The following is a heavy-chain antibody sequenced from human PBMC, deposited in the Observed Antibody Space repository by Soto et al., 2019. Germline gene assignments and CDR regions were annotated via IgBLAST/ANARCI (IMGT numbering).Heavy chain of an antibody. CDR1: GGLFSSYP. D-gene: IGHD3-22*01. J-gene: IGHJ4*02. V-gene: IGHV1-69*13. CDR3: ARGGSGYTWFNEF. Sequence: SVKVSCKASGGLFSSYPISWVRQVPGQGLEWMGGIIPVFQTAYYTQRFQGRVTITADESTNTAYMELSSLRAEDTAIYYCARGGSGYTWFNEFWGQGTLVTVSS. CDR2: IIPVFQTA.